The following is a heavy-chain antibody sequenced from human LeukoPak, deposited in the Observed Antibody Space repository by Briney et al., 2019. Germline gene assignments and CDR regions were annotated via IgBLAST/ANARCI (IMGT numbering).Heavy chain of an antibody. V-gene: IGHV1-69*13. CDR1: GYTFTSYG. J-gene: IGHJ5*02. Sequence: SVKVSCKASGYTFTSYGISWVRQAPGQGLDWMGGIIPIFGTTDYAQKFQGRVTITADESTSTAYMELSSLRSEDTAVYYCARAHCSGGSCPFSNWFDPWGQGTLVTVSS. CDR2: IIPIFGTT. D-gene: IGHD2-15*01. CDR3: ARAHCSGGSCPFSNWFDP.